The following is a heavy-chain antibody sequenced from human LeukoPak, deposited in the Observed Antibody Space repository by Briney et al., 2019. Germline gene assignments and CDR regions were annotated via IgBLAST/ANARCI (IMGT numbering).Heavy chain of an antibody. D-gene: IGHD6-19*01. CDR2: IYTSGST. V-gene: IGHV4-61*02. J-gene: IGHJ2*01. CDR3: ARDRSKQWLSWYFDL. CDR1: GGSISSGSYY. Sequence: SQTLSLTCTVSGGSISSGSYYWRWIRQPAGKGLEWIVRIYTSGSTNYNPSLKSRVTISVDTSKNQFSLKLSSVTAADTAVYYCARDRSKQWLSWYFDLWGRGTLVTVSS.